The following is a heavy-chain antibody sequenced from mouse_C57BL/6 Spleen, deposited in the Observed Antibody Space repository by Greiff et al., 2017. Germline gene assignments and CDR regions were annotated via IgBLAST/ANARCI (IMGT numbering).Heavy chain of an antibody. V-gene: IGHV1-55*01. CDR3: AREAYYSPFAY. D-gene: IGHD2-12*01. Sequence: VQLQESGAELVKPGASVKMSCKASGYTFTSYWITWVKQRPGQGLAWIGDIYPGSGSTNYNEKFKSKATLTVDTSSSTAYMQLSSLTSEYSAVYYCAREAYYSPFAYWGQGTLVTVSA. CDR1: GYTFTSYW. CDR2: IYPGSGST. J-gene: IGHJ3*01.